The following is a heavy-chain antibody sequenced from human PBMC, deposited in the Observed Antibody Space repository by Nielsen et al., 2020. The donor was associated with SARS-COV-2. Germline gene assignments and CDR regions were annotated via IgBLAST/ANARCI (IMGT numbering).Heavy chain of an antibody. V-gene: IGHV1-3*01. CDR2: MSAADGRT. CDR3: ARDTGNWYMDV. J-gene: IGHJ6*04. CDR1: GYTFSTSY. D-gene: IGHD6-13*01. Sequence: ASVNVSCKASGYTFSTSYMHWVRQAPGQRLEWMGWMSAADGRTTYSQKFQGRVTTTRDTSATTVYLELSSLTSEDTAVYYCARDTGNWYMDVWGKGTTVTVS.